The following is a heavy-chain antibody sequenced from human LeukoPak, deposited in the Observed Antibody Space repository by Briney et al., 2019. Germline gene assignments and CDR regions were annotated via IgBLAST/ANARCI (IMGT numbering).Heavy chain of an antibody. CDR1: GFTFSSYA. V-gene: IGHV3-23*01. CDR3: AKDHESDGYPCLDH. D-gene: IGHD2-21*01. CDR2: ISGSGGST. J-gene: IGHJ4*02. Sequence: GGSLRLSCAASGFTFSSYAMSWVRQAPGKGLEWVSAISGSGGSTYYADPVRGRFTISRDNSRNTLDLQMSSLRAEDTAIYYCAKDHESDGYPCLDHWGQGTLVTVSS.